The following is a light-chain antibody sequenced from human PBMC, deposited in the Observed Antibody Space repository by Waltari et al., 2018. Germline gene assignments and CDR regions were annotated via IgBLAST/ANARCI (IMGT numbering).Light chain of an antibody. CDR2: AAS. CDR1: QSVGTY. CDR3: QHRGHWPPDAT. V-gene: IGKV3-11*01. Sequence: EIVLTQSPATLSLSPGERATLSCRASQSVGTYLAWYQQKPGQAPRLLIHAASNRATGLPARFSGSGSGTDFNLTISSLEPEDFAVYYCQHRGHWPPDATFGPGTKVDIK. J-gene: IGKJ3*01.